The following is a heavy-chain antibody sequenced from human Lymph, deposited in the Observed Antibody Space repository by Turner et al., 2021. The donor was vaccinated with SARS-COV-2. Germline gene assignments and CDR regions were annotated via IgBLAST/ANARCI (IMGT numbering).Heavy chain of an antibody. CDR2: FSGSGGST. CDR3: ARARWLRGEVDY. CDR1: GFTFSSYA. V-gene: IGHV3-23*01. D-gene: IGHD5-12*01. Sequence: EVQLLETGGGLVQPGGSLRLSCAAAGFTFSSYARSWVRQAQGKGLEWVSVFSGSGGSTYYADSVKGRFTISRDNSKNTLYLQMNSLRAEDTAVYYCARARWLRGEVDYWGQGTLVTVSS. J-gene: IGHJ4*02.